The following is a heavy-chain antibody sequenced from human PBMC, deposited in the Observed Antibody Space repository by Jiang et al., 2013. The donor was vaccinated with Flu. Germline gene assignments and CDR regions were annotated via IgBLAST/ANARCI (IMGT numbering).Heavy chain of an antibody. J-gene: IGHJ5*02. V-gene: IGHV3-30-3*01. CDR2: ISYDGSEK. CDR1: GFTFSRYA. Sequence: VQLLESGGGVVQPGRSLRLSCAASGFTFSRYAMHWVRQAPGKGLEWVTDISYDGSEKHYADSVKGRFTISRDNSKNTLYLQMNSLRTEDTAVFYXARSERWMQLWFSXWGQGTLVTVSS. CDR3: ARSERWMQLWFSX. D-gene: IGHD5-18*01.